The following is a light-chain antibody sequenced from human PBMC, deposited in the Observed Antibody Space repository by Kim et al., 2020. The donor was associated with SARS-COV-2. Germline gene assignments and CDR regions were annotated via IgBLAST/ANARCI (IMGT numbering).Light chain of an antibody. CDR1: NLGTKG. J-gene: IGLJ3*02. Sequence: SYELTQPPSVSVAPGKTARITCGGNNLGTKGVHWYQQKPGQAPVLAIYYDSDRRSGIPERFSGSKSGNTATLTISRVEAGDEADYYCQVWDSSSDRNWVFGGETQLTVL. V-gene: IGLV3-21*04. CDR2: YDS. CDR3: QVWDSSSDRNWV.